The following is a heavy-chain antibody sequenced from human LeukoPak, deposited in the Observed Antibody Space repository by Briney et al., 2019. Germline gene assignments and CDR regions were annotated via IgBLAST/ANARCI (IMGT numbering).Heavy chain of an antibody. CDR1: GYSFTNYW. CDR2: IYPGDSDT. J-gene: IGHJ4*02. V-gene: IGHV5-51*01. CDR3: ARHSMVAPSGHYFDY. Sequence: GESLKISCKGSGYSFTNYWIGWVRQMPGKGLEWMGIIYPGDSDTRYSPSFQGQVTISVDKSISTAYLQWNSLKASDTAIYYCARHSMVAPSGHYFDYGGQGTLVPVS. D-gene: IGHD2-15*01.